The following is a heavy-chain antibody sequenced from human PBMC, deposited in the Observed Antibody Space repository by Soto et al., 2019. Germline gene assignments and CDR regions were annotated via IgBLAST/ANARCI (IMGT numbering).Heavy chain of an antibody. J-gene: IGHJ5*02. Sequence: QVQLVQSGGEVKRPGASVKVSCKTSGYTFSNYGITWVRQAPGQPLEWLGWISLYSDGTNYAQKFQVRVSMTTDTSTTTAYMELRSLRSDDTAVYYCASVVPGAEAWFGPWGQGTLVTVSS. D-gene: IGHD2-2*01. CDR1: GYTFSNYG. V-gene: IGHV1-18*01. CDR3: ASVVPGAEAWFGP. CDR2: ISLYSDGT.